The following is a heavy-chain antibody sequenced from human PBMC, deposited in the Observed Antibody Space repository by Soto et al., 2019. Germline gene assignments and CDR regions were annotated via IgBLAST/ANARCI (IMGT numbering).Heavy chain of an antibody. CDR3: ARGGYRSPLDY. V-gene: IGHV3-23*01. CDR2: IGGSSGST. J-gene: IGHJ4*02. CDR1: GFTFRSYA. D-gene: IGHD6-13*01. Sequence: GGSLRLSCAASGFTFRSYAMSWVRQAPGKGLEWVSAIGGSSGSTDYADSVKGRFTISRDNSKNTLFLQMNSLRADDTAAYYCARGGYRSPLDYWGQGTLVTVSS.